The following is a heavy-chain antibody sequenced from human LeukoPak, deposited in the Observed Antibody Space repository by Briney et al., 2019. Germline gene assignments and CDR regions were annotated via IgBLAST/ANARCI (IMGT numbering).Heavy chain of an antibody. Sequence: GASVKVSCKASGGTFSSYAISWVRQAPGQGLEWMGRIIPILGIANYAQKFQGRVTITADKSTSTAYMELSSLRSEDTAVYYCAKSIAALDDAFDIWGQGTMVTVSS. CDR3: AKSIAALDDAFDI. CDR2: IIPILGIA. CDR1: GGTFSSYA. D-gene: IGHD6-6*01. J-gene: IGHJ3*02. V-gene: IGHV1-69*04.